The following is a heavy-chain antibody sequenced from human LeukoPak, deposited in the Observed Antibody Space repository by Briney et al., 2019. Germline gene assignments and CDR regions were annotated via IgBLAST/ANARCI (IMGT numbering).Heavy chain of an antibody. V-gene: IGHV1-18*01. CDR2: ITAYNGNR. CDR1: GYTFSNYG. J-gene: IGHJ4*01. D-gene: IGHD1-1*01. CDR3: ARDNDKVVDH. Sequence: ASVTVSFKTSGYTFSNYGISWVRQAPGQGLEWMGWITAYNGNRLYAQRFQDRITLTTDTSTSTSYMELRSLEYDDTAIYYCARDNDKVVDHWGQGALVTVSS.